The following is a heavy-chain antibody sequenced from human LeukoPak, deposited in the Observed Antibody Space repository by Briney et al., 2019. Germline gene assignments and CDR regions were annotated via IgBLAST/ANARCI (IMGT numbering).Heavy chain of an antibody. CDR3: ARRTLPLSLLRFLEWPHWTDYYYYMDV. D-gene: IGHD3-3*01. Sequence: ASVKVSFVDSRHTVTRYSTRWVPQPPKQELEWMGWISAYNGKTNYAEKLQGRVPLTTDTSTSTAYMELRSLRSDDTAVYYCARRTLPLSLLRFLEWPHWTDYYYYMDVWGKGTTVTVSS. J-gene: IGHJ6*03. CDR1: RHTVTRYS. V-gene: IGHV1-18*01. CDR2: ISAYNGKT.